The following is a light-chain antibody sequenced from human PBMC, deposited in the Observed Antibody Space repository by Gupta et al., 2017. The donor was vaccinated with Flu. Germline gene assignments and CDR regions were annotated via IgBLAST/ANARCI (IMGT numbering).Light chain of an antibody. CDR1: LGSSGY. V-gene: IGKV1-27*01. Sequence: PSSLSASVGDRVTLTCRASLGSSGYLGWYQQKPGKVPKLLIYGTSTLHSRVPSRFSGSGSETNFTLTISSLQPEDVGTYYCQKHNSAPLTFGPGTKVDIK. CDR3: QKHNSAPLT. CDR2: GTS. J-gene: IGKJ3*01.